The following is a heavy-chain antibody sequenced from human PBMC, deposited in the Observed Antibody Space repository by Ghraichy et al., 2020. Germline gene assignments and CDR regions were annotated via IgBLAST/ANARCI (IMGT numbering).Heavy chain of an antibody. V-gene: IGHV4-34*01. Sequence: SETLSLTCAVYGGSFSGYYWSWIRQPPGKGLEWIGEINHSGSTNYNPSLKSRVTISVDTSKNQFSLKLSSVTAADTAVYYCARGPNSSSHDYWGQGTLVTVSS. D-gene: IGHD6-6*01. CDR2: INHSGST. CDR1: GGSFSGYY. CDR3: ARGPNSSSHDY. J-gene: IGHJ4*02.